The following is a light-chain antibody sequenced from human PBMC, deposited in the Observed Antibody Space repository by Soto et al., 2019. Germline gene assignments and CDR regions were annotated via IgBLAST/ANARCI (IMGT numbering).Light chain of an antibody. J-gene: IGKJ5*01. V-gene: IGKV3-11*01. CDR2: DAS. Sequence: EIMLTQSPVTLSLSPGERATLSCRASQSVSSYLAWYQQKPGQAPRLLIYDASNRATGIPDRFSGSGSGTDFTLTISSLQPEDFATYYCLQTYDYPLTFGQGTRLEIK. CDR1: QSVSSY. CDR3: LQTYDYPLT.